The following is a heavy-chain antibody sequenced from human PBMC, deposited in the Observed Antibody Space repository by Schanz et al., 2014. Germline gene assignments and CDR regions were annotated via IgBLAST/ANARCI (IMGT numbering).Heavy chain of an antibody. V-gene: IGHV3-30*03. D-gene: IGHD2-21*01. Sequence: QVQLVESGGGVVQPGRSLRLSCAASGLTLSGYGLHWVRQAPGKGLEWVGVISFDGRNTGYADSVKGRFTISRDNSKNTVKLQRNSLKAEDAAVYYCAEQHGVMQKGSDYWGQGTLVTVSS. J-gene: IGHJ4*02. CDR1: GLTLSGYG. CDR3: AEQHGVMQKGSDY. CDR2: ISFDGRNT.